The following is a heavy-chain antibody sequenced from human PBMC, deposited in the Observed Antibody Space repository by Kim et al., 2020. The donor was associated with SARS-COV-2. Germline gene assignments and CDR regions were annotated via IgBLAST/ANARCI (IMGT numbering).Heavy chain of an antibody. Sequence: SETLSLTCTVSGGSISTSSYYWGWIRQPPGKGLECIGSTSYSGSTYYNPSLKSRVSTSVDTSKNQFSLMLSSVTAADTALYYCTRRTRGYIYDYLDFWGQGTPVTVSS. V-gene: IGHV4-39*01. CDR1: GGSISTSSYY. D-gene: IGHD5-18*01. CDR3: TRRTRGYIYDYLDF. J-gene: IGHJ4*02. CDR2: TSYSGST.